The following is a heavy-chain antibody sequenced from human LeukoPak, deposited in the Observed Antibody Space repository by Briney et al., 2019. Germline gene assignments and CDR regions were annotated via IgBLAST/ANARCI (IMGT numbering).Heavy chain of an antibody. D-gene: IGHD5-12*01. V-gene: IGHV1-24*01. Sequence: ASVKVSCKASGYTLTELSMHWVRQAPGKGLEWMGGFDPEDGETIYAQKFQGRVTMTEDTSTDTAYMELSGLRSEDTAVYYCATRTYSGYDWEFGYWGQGTLVTVSS. CDR2: FDPEDGET. J-gene: IGHJ4*02. CDR1: GYTLTELS. CDR3: ATRTYSGYDWEFGY.